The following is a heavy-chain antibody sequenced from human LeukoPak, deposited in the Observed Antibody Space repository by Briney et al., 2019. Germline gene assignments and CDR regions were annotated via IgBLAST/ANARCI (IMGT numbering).Heavy chain of an antibody. J-gene: IGHJ4*02. V-gene: IGHV3-43*02. Sequence: GGSLRLSCAASGFTFDDYAMHWVRQAPGMGLEWVSLISGDGGSTYYADSVKGRFTISRDNSKNSLYLQMNSLRTEDTALYYCAARGYSYAYDYWGQGTLVTVSS. CDR1: GFTFDDYA. CDR2: ISGDGGST. CDR3: AARGYSYAYDY. D-gene: IGHD5-18*01.